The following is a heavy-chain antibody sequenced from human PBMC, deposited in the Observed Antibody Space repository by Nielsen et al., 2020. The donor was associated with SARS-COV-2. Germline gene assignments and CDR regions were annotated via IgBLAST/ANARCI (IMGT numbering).Heavy chain of an antibody. CDR2: INYSGST. Sequence: SETLSLTCTVSGGSISGYYWSWIRQAPGKGLEWIGYINYSGSTNYNPSLKSRVTISVDTSKNQFSLKLTSVTAADTAVYYCAREQYHFWSDYARYFDYWGQGSLVTVSS. J-gene: IGHJ4*02. CDR3: AREQYHFWSDYARYFDY. V-gene: IGHV4-59*13. CDR1: GGSISGYY. D-gene: IGHD3-3*01.